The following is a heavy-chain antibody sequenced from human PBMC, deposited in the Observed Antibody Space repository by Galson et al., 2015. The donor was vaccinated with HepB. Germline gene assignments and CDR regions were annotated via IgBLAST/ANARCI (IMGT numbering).Heavy chain of an antibody. CDR1: GFTFTSYS. D-gene: IGHD2-21*02. CDR2: ISGDGSTT. Sequence: SLRLSCAASGFTFTSYSMHWVRQAPGKGLVWVSRISGDGSTTTYADSVKGRFTISRDNAKNTLYLQMNSLRVEDMAVYYCARTAWYSFDYWGQGTLVTVSS. CDR3: ARTAWYSFDY. J-gene: IGHJ4*02. V-gene: IGHV3-74*01.